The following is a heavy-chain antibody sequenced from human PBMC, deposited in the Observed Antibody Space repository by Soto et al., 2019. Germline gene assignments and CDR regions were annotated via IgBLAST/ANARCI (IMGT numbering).Heavy chain of an antibody. D-gene: IGHD1-1*01. CDR1: GFTFSSYW. CDR3: ARVGVEKGGYYMDV. J-gene: IGHJ6*03. Sequence: GGSLRLSCAASGFTFSSYWMSWVRQAPGKGLEWVANIKQDGSEKYYVDSVKGRFTISRDNAKNSLYLQMNSLRAEDTAVYYCARVGVEKGGYYMDVWGKGTTVTVSS. V-gene: IGHV3-7*01. CDR2: IKQDGSEK.